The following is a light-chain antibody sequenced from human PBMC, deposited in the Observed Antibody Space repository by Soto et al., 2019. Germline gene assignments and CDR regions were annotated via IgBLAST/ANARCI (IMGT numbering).Light chain of an antibody. CDR2: AAS. V-gene: IGKV1-8*01. CDR1: QGISSY. J-gene: IGKJ5*01. Sequence: IQMTQSPSSFSASTGDRVTITCRASQGISSYLAWYQQKPGKAPKLLIYAASTLQSGVPSRFSGSGSGTDFTLTISCLQSEDFATYYCQQYYSSITFGQGTRLEIK. CDR3: QQYYSSIT.